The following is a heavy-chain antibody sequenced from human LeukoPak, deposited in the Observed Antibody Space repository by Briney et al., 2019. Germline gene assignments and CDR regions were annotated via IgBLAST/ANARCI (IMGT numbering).Heavy chain of an antibody. CDR2: IHYTGRT. CDR3: GGGGGVVVLYG. D-gene: IGHD3-3*01. CDR1: GGSIRGSDNY. Sequence: SETLSLTCSVSGGSIRGSDNYWGSVRQSPGKGLEWIGSIHYTGRTYYNPSLKSRVTISVDTSKNHFSLNLNSVTAADAAVYFCGGGGGVVVLYGWGQGTLVTV. J-gene: IGHJ4*02. V-gene: IGHV4-39*01.